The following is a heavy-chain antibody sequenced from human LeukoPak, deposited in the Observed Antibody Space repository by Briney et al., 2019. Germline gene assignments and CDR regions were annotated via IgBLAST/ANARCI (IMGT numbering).Heavy chain of an antibody. J-gene: IGHJ4*02. D-gene: IGHD6-19*01. CDR3: AKAWAYSSGWDFDY. Sequence: ISGSGGSTYYADSVKGRFTISRDNSKNTLYLQMNSLRAEDTAVYYCAKAWAYSSGWDFDYWGQGTLVTVSS. CDR2: ISGSGGST. V-gene: IGHV3-23*01.